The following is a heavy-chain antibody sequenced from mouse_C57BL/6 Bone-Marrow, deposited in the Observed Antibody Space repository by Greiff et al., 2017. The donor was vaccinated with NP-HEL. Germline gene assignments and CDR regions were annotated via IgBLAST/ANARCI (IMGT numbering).Heavy chain of an antibody. CDR3: AKKGDVCYAMDY. CDR1: GFSLTSYV. V-gene: IGHV2-5*01. CDR2: IWRGGST. Sequence: VLLVESGPGLVQPSQSLSITCTVSGFSLTSYVVHWVRQSPGKGLEWLGVIWRGGSTDYNAAFMSRLSITKDNSKSQVFFKMNSLQADDTAIYYCAKKGDVCYAMDYWGQGTSVTVSS. D-gene: IGHD3-3*01. J-gene: IGHJ4*01.